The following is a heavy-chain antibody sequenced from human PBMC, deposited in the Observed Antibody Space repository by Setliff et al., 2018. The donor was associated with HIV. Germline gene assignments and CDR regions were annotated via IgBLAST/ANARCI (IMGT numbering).Heavy chain of an antibody. D-gene: IGHD1-26*01. CDR2: LYYGGNT. V-gene: IGHV4-38-2*02. Sequence: SETLSLTCSVSPYSISSGYYWGWLRQPPGKGLEWIGCLYYGGNTYYNPSLKSRVAMSIDTSKNEVSLRLKSVTAADTAIYYCARDPWLLGASAGGDNWLDPWGQGTLVTVSS. CDR3: ARDPWLLGASAGGDNWLDP. CDR1: PYSISSGYY. J-gene: IGHJ5*02.